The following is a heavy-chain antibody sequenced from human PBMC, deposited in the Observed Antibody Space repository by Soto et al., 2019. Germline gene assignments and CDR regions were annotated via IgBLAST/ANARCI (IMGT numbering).Heavy chain of an antibody. CDR2: IIPIFGTA. CDR3: ARDRVVRFFWGNDAFDI. Sequence: QVQLVQSGAEVKKPGSSVKVSCKASGGTFSSYAISWVRQAPGQGLEWMGGIIPIFGTANYAQKFQGRVTITADKSTSTAYMELSSLRSEDTAVYYCARDRVVRFFWGNDAFDIWGQGTMVTVSS. CDR1: GGTFSSYA. J-gene: IGHJ3*02. D-gene: IGHD3-3*01. V-gene: IGHV1-69*06.